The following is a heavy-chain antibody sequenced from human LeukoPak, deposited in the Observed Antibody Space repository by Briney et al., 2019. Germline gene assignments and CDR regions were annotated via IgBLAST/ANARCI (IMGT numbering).Heavy chain of an antibody. D-gene: IGHD3-10*01. CDR3: APSPMVRGVPLANFDY. J-gene: IGHJ4*02. Sequence: PGGSLRLSCAASGFTFSSYGMHWVRQAPGKGLEWVAVIWYDGSNKYYADSVKGRFTISRDNSKNTLYLQMNSLRAEDTAVYYCAPSPMVRGVPLANFDYWGQGTLVTVSS. CDR2: IWYDGSNK. V-gene: IGHV3-30*02. CDR1: GFTFSSYG.